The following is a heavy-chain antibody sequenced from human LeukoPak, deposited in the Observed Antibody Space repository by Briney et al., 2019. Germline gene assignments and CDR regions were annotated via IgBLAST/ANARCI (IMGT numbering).Heavy chain of an antibody. CDR1: GFTFSSYS. Sequence: GGSLRLSCEASGFTFSSYSVSWVRQAPGKGPQWVSYISSSGITIYHADSVKGRFTISRDNAKNSLFLQMSSLRDEDTAVYYCASGQHWGQGTLVTVSS. J-gene: IGHJ1*01. V-gene: IGHV3-48*02. CDR2: ISSSGITI. CDR3: ASGQH.